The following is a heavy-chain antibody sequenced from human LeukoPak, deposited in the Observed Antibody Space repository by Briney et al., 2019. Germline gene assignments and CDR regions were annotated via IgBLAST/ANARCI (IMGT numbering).Heavy chain of an antibody. CDR1: GFTFGSNW. D-gene: IGHD2-21*02. CDR2: IKQDGSEK. J-gene: IGHJ6*03. CDR3: ARDVCGGDCYSTYYYYYMDV. Sequence: PGGSLRLSCAASGFTFGSNWMSWVRQAPGKGLEWVANIKQDGSEKYYVDSVKGRFTISRDNAKNSLYLQMNSLRAEDTAVYYCARDVCGGDCYSTYYYYYMDVWGKGTTVTVSS. V-gene: IGHV3-7*01.